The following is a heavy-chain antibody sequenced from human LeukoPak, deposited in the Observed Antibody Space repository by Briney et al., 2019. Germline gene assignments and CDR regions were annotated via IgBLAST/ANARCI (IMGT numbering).Heavy chain of an antibody. CDR3: ARAQQWLGGWFDP. D-gene: IGHD6-19*01. V-gene: IGHV1-2*02. J-gene: IGHJ5*02. CDR1: GYTFTGYY. CDR2: INPNSGGT. Sequence: ASVKVSCKASGYTFTGYYMHWVRQAPGQGLEWMGWINPNSGGTNYAQKFQGRVTMTRDTSISTAYMELSRLRSDDTAVYYCARAQQWLGGWFDPRGQGTLVTVSS.